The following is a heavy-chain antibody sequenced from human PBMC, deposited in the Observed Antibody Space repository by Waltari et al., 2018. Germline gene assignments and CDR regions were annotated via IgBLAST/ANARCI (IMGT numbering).Heavy chain of an antibody. Sequence: QLQLQESGPGLVKPSETLSLTCTVSGGSISSSSYYWGWIRQPPGKGLEWIGSIYYSGSTYYNPSLKSRVTISVDTSKNQFSLKLSSVTAADTAVYDCARAKWLVPDAFDIWGQGTMVTVSS. CDR2: IYYSGST. D-gene: IGHD6-19*01. CDR1: GGSISSSSYY. CDR3: ARAKWLVPDAFDI. J-gene: IGHJ3*02. V-gene: IGHV4-39*07.